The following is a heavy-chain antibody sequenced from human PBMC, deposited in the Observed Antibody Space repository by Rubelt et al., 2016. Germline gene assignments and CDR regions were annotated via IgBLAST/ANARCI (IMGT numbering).Heavy chain of an antibody. D-gene: IGHD2/OR15-2a*01. Sequence: QVQLQESGPGLVKPSQTLSLTCTVSGGSISSGGYYWSWIRQHPGKGLEWIGYIYYSGSTYYNPTLNSRVTRSVDTSKNQFSLKLSSVTGADTAVYYCARDSGSRIFDYWGQGTLVTVSS. CDR3: ARDSGSRIFDY. V-gene: IGHV4-31*03. J-gene: IGHJ4*02. CDR2: IYYSGST. CDR1: GGSISSGGYY.